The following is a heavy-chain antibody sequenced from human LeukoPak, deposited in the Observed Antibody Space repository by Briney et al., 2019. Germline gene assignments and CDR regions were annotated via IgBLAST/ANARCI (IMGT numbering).Heavy chain of an antibody. J-gene: IGHJ2*01. CDR1: GGSISSSSSY. V-gene: IGHV4-39*01. Sequence: SETLSLTCTVSGGSISSSSSYWGWIRQPPGKGLEWIGNIYYSGSTYYNPSLKSRVTISVDTSKNHFSLKLSSVIAADTAVYYCARQRGGGYWYFDLWGRGTLVTVSS. CDR2: IYYSGST. CDR3: ARQRGGGYWYFDL.